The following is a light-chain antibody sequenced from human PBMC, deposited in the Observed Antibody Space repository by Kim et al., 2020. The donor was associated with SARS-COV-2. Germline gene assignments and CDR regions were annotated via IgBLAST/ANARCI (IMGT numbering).Light chain of an antibody. CDR3: CSYAGSSTSVV. V-gene: IGLV2-23*02. CDR2: EVS. Sequence: QSLTLSCTGTSSDVGSYNLVSWYQQHPGKAPKLMIYEVSKRPSGVSNRFSGSKSGNTASLTISGLQAEDEADYYCCSYAGSSTSVVFGGGTQLTVL. J-gene: IGLJ2*01. CDR1: SSDVGSYNL.